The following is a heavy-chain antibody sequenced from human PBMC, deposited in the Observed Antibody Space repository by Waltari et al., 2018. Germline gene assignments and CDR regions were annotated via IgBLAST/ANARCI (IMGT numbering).Heavy chain of an antibody. J-gene: IGHJ6*03. CDR1: GDSVSSYY. Sequence: QVQLQESGPGLVKPSETLSLTCPVSGDSVSSYYWSWIRQPAGKGLECIGRFQNTGVSNYNPSLKSRVTMSVDTSKNQFSLNLNSVTAADTAVYFCAREALIEGFYYHMDVWGKGTTVTVSS. D-gene: IGHD3-22*01. V-gene: IGHV4-4*07. CDR2: FQNTGVS. CDR3: AREALIEGFYYHMDV.